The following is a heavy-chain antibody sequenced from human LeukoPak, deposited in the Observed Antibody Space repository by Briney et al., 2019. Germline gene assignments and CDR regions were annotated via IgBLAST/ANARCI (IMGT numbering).Heavy chain of an antibody. CDR3: ATATYEGVHFDY. D-gene: IGHD3-3*01. CDR1: GYTFTIYD. Sequence: GASVTVSFTASGYTFTIYDINWVRHAPGQGLELMGWMNTNSGNTGYSQKFQGRVTMTRNTSITTAYMELSSLRSEATAVYYCATATYEGVHFDYWGQGTLVTVSS. V-gene: IGHV1-8*01. J-gene: IGHJ4*02. CDR2: MNTNSGNT.